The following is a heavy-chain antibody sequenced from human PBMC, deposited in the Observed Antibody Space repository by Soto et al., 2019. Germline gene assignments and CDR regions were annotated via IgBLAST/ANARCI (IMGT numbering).Heavy chain of an antibody. V-gene: IGHV1-3*05. CDR1: GYTFTSYA. J-gene: IGHJ4*02. CDR2: INAGNGNT. CDR3: ARRSGYYLIDDY. D-gene: IGHD3-22*01. Sequence: QFQLVQSGAEEKKPGASVKVSCKASGYTFTSYAMHWVRQAPGQRLEWMGWINAGNGNTKYSHKFQGRVTITRDTSARTAYMELSSLRSEDTAVYYCARRSGYYLIDDYWGQGTLVTVSS.